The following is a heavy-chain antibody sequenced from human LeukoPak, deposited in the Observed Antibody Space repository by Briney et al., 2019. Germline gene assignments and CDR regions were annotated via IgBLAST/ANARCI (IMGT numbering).Heavy chain of an antibody. J-gene: IGHJ4*02. CDR3: ARVDSNYVFDY. CDR2: IFYSGTT. V-gene: IGHV4-59*01. D-gene: IGHD4-11*01. Sequence: SETLSLTCTVSGGSIRSYYWSWIRQPPGKGLEWIGYIFYSGTTNYNPSLKSRITLSVDTSENQFYLRLTSVTAAATAMYYCARVDSNYVFDYWGQGTLVTVSS. CDR1: GGSIRSYY.